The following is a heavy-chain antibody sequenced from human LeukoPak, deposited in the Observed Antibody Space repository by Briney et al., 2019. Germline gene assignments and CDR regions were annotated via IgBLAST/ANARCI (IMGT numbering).Heavy chain of an antibody. CDR2: IYSGGST. J-gene: IGHJ4*02. CDR1: GFTVSSNY. CDR3: ASQDTAMVNYY. V-gene: IGHV3-66*04. Sequence: GGSLRLSCAASGFTVSSNYMSWVRQAPGKGLEWVSVIYSGGSTYYADSVKGRFTISRDNSKNTLYLQMNSLRAEDTAVYYCASQDTAMVNYYWGQGTLVTVSS. D-gene: IGHD5-18*01.